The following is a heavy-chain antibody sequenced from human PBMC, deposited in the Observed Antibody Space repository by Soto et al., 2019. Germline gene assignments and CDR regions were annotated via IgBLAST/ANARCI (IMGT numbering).Heavy chain of an antibody. Sequence: QITLKESGPTLVKPTQTLTLTCTFSGFSLSTSGVGVGWIRQPPGKALEWLALIYWADDKRYSPSLKSRLTITKDTSKNQVVPTMTNMDPVETATYSCAHRNGLRCSGGSCYSAEYFQHWGQGTLVTVSS. D-gene: IGHD2-15*01. J-gene: IGHJ1*01. CDR2: IYWADDK. CDR3: AHRNGLRCSGGSCYSAEYFQH. V-gene: IGHV2-5*02. CDR1: GFSLSTSGVG.